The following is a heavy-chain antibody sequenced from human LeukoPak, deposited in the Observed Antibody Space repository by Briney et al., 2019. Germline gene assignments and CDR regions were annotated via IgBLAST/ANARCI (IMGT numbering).Heavy chain of an antibody. D-gene: IGHD6-13*01. CDR3: AREDSWYSLDY. CDR2: IYHSGST. J-gene: IGHJ4*02. V-gene: IGHV4-38-2*02. CDR1: GYSISSGYY. Sequence: SETLSLTCTVSGYSISSGYYWGWIRQPPGKGLEWIGSIYHSGSTYYNPSLKSRVTISVDTSKNQFSLKLSSVTAADTAVYYCAREDSWYSLDYWGQGTLVTVSS.